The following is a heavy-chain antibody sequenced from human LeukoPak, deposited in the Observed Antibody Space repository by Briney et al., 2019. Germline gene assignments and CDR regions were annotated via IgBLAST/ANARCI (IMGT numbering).Heavy chain of an antibody. V-gene: IGHV4-30-2*01. Sequence: PSQTLSLTCAVSGGSISSGGYSWSWIRQPPGKGLEWIGYIYHSGSTYYNPSLKSRVTISVDRSKNQFSLKLSSVTAADTAVYYCARGGSSGYYPGYSAVFDYWGQGTLVTVSS. CDR1: GGSISSGGYS. J-gene: IGHJ4*02. D-gene: IGHD3-22*01. CDR3: ARGGSSGYYPGYSAVFDY. CDR2: IYHSGST.